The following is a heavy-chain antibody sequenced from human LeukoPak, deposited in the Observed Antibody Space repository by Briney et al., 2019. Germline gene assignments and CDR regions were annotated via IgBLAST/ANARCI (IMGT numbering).Heavy chain of an antibody. CDR1: GFTFSSYA. CDR2: ISGSGGST. Sequence: PGGSLRLSCAASGFTFSSYAMSWVRQAPGKGLEWVSAISGSGGSTYYADSVKGGFTISRDNSKNTLYLQMNSLRAEDTAVYYCAKDLFMITFGGVIDPVDAFDIWGQGTMVTVSS. D-gene: IGHD3-16*02. V-gene: IGHV3-23*01. J-gene: IGHJ3*02. CDR3: AKDLFMITFGGVIDPVDAFDI.